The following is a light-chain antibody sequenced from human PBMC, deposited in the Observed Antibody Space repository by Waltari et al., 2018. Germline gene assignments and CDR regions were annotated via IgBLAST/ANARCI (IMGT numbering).Light chain of an antibody. CDR1: QSISTY. J-gene: IGKJ1*01. V-gene: IGKV3-20*01. CDR2: HAA. Sequence: EIVLTPSPGTLSLSSGERATLSCRASQSISTYLAWYQQKPGQAPRLLIYHAASRAAGIPDRFSGSGSGTDFSLSISRLEPEDFAVYYCQHYESLPVTFGQGTKVEIK. CDR3: QHYESLPVT.